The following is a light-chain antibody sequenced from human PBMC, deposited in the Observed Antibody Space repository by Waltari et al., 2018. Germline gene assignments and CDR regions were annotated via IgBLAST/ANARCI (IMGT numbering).Light chain of an antibody. CDR2: DAS. J-gene: IGKJ2*01. CDR1: QSVTSDH. CDR3: HQYGSSPVT. Sequence: EVLLTQSPGTLSLSPGERATLSCRAGQSVTSDHLAWYQQIPGQAPRLLIYDASRRATGIPDRFSGSGSGTGFTLTISRLEPEDFAVFYCHQYGSSPVTFGQGTKLEIK. V-gene: IGKV3-20*01.